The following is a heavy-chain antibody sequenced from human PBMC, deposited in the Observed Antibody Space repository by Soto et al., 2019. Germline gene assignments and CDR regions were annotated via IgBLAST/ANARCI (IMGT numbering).Heavy chain of an antibody. Sequence: QGQLQESGPGLVKPSQTLSLTCSVSGEYISSGGYYWSWSRHHPGKGLEWIGYIYDSESAYYNPSLKRRVTISMDTSKNHFAMRLSSVTAADTAVYYCARASSSSSAADYWGQGTLSTVSS. CDR2: IYDSESA. CDR1: GEYISSGGYY. CDR3: ARASSSSSAADY. D-gene: IGHD6-6*01. J-gene: IGHJ4*02. V-gene: IGHV4-31*03.